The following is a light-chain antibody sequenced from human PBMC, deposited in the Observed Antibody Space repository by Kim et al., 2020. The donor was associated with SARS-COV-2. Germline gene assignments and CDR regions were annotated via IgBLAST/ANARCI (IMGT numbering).Light chain of an antibody. J-gene: IGKJ4*01. CDR3: QQYGSSP. CDR2: GAS. CDR1: QSVSSSY. V-gene: IGKV3-20*01. Sequence: EIVLTRSPGTLSLSPGERATLSCRASQSVSSSYLAWYQQKPGQAPRLLIYGASSRATGIPDRFSGSGSGTDFTLTISRLEPEDFAVYYCQQYGSSPFGGGTKVDIK.